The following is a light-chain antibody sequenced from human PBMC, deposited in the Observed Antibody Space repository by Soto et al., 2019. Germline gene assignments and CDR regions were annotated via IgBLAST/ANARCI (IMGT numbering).Light chain of an antibody. CDR3: QPRRNWPT. Sequence: EIVLTQSPATLSLSPGERATLSCRASQSVSSYLAWYQQKPGQAPRLLIYDASNRATGIPARFSGSGSGTDFTLTISSLEPEDFAVYYCQPRRNWPTFGGGTKVEIK. CDR1: QSVSSY. CDR2: DAS. V-gene: IGKV3-11*01. J-gene: IGKJ4*01.